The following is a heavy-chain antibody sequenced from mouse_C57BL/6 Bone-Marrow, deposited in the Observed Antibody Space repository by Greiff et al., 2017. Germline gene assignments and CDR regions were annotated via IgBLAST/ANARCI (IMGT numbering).Heavy chain of an antibody. D-gene: IGHD2-10*02. Sequence: VQLQQPGAELVRPGSSVKLSCKASGYTFTSYRMDWVKQRPGQGLEWIGNIYPSDSETHYNQKFKDKATLTVDKSSSTAYMQLSSLTSEDSAVYYCARRRYGNLAWFAYWGQGTLVTVSA. V-gene: IGHV1-61*01. CDR2: IYPSDSET. J-gene: IGHJ3*01. CDR1: GYTFTSYR. CDR3: ARRRYGNLAWFAY.